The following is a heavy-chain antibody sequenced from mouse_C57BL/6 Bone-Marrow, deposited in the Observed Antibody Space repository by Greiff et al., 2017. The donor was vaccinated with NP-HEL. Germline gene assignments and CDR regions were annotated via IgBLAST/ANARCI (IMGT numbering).Heavy chain of an antibody. Sequence: EVQVVESGPELVKPGASVKISCKASGYSFTDYNMNWVKQSNGKSLEWIGVINPNYGTTSYNQKFKGKATLTVDQSSSTAYMQLNSLTSEDSAVYYCARSLYYYGSSHLYYAMDYWGQGTSVTVSS. CDR1: GYSFTDYN. V-gene: IGHV1-39*01. CDR3: ARSLYYYGSSHLYYAMDY. D-gene: IGHD1-1*01. CDR2: INPNYGTT. J-gene: IGHJ4*01.